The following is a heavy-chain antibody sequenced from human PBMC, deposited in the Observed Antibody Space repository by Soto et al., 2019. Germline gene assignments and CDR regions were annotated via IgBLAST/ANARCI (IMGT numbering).Heavy chain of an antibody. CDR3: ARGYYYDSSGSVAFDI. CDR1: GYSISSGYY. Sequence: XETLSLTCAVSGYSISSGYYWCWIRQPPGKGLEWIGSIYHSGSTYYNPSLKSRVTISVDTSKNQFSLKLSSVTAADTAVYYCARGYYYDSSGSVAFDIWGQGTMVTVSS. CDR2: IYHSGST. D-gene: IGHD3-22*01. J-gene: IGHJ3*02. V-gene: IGHV4-38-2*01.